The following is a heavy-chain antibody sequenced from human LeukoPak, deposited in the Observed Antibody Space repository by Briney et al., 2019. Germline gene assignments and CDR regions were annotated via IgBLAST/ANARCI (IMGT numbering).Heavy chain of an antibody. J-gene: IGHJ4*02. V-gene: IGHV4-39*07. CDR2: IYYSGST. CDR1: GGSISSGFYY. CDR3: ARSPSGSYPD. D-gene: IGHD1-26*01. Sequence: SETLSLTCTVSGGSISSGFYYWGWIRQPPGKGLEWIGSIYYSGSTYYNPSLKSRVTISVDTSKNQVSLKLNSVTAADTATYYCARSPSGSYPDWGQGTLVTVSS.